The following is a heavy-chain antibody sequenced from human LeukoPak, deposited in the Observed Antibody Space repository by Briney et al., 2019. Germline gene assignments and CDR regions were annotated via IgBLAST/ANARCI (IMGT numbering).Heavy chain of an antibody. CDR2: IIPIFGTA. CDR1: GGTFSSYA. V-gene: IGHV1-69*05. D-gene: IGHD2-2*01. Sequence: ASVKASCKASGGTFSSYAISWVRQAPGQGLEWMGGIIPIFGTANYAQKFQGRVTITTDESTSTAYMELSSLRSEDTAVYYCARAAPIVVVPAAIFGSDWYFDLWGRGTLVTVSS. J-gene: IGHJ2*01. CDR3: ARAAPIVVVPAAIFGSDWYFDL.